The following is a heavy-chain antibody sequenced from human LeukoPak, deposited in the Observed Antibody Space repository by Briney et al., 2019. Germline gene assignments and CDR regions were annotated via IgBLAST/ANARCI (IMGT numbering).Heavy chain of an antibody. CDR1: GFTFSSYA. Sequence: PGGSLRLSCAASGFTFSSYAMSWVRQSPGKGLEWVAAISGSGGSTYYADSVKGRFTISRDNSKNTLYLQMNSLRAEDTAVYYCAKAKTIFGVVIPLQWYYFDNWGQGTLVTVSS. D-gene: IGHD3-3*01. CDR3: AKAKTIFGVVIPLQWYYFDN. V-gene: IGHV3-23*01. CDR2: ISGSGGST. J-gene: IGHJ4*02.